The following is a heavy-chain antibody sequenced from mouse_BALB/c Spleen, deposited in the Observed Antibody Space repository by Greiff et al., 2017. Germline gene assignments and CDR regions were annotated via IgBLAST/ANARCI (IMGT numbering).Heavy chain of an antibody. Sequence: EVNVVESGGGLVQPGGSRKLSCAASGFTFSSFGMHWVRQAPEKGLEWVAYISSGSSTIYYADTVKGRFTISRDNPKNTLFLQMTSLRSEDTAMYYCARSDYDGFDYWGQGTTLTVSS. CDR1: GFTFSSFG. CDR2: ISSGSSTI. J-gene: IGHJ2*01. CDR3: ARSDYDGFDY. D-gene: IGHD2-4*01. V-gene: IGHV5-17*02.